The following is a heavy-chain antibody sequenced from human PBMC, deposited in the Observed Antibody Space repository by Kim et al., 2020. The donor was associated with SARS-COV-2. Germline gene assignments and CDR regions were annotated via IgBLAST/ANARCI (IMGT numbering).Heavy chain of an antibody. D-gene: IGHD2-15*01. CDR2: INPNSGGT. J-gene: IGHJ6*02. V-gene: IGHV1-2*02. Sequence: ASVKVSCKASGYTFTGYYMHWVRQAPGQGLEWMGWINPNSGGTNYAQKFQGRVTMTRDTSISTAYMELSRLRSDDTAVYYCACADTPPYYYYYGMDVWGQGTTVTVSS. CDR1: GYTFTGYY. CDR3: ACADTPPYYYYYGMDV.